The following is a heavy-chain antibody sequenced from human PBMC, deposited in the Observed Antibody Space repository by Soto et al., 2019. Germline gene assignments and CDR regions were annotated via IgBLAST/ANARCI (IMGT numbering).Heavy chain of an antibody. Sequence: ASVKVSCKASGYTFTSYGISWVRQAPGQGLEWMGWISAYNGNTNYAQKLQGRVTMTTDTSTSTAYMELRSLRSDDTAVYYCAREQVVAAIRYYYYGMDVWGQGTTVTVSS. CDR3: AREQVVAAIRYYYYGMDV. CDR1: GYTFTSYG. CDR2: ISAYNGNT. V-gene: IGHV1-18*04. J-gene: IGHJ6*02. D-gene: IGHD2-15*01.